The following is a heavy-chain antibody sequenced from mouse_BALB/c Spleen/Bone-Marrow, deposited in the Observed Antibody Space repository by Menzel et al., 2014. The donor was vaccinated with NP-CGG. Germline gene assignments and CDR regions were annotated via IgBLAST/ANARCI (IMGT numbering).Heavy chain of an antibody. CDR3: AREGMSTGDY. J-gene: IGHJ2*01. D-gene: IGHD2-4*01. CDR1: GYTFTSYV. Sequence: SGPELVKPGASVKMSCKASGYTFTSYVLHWVKQTPGQGLEWIGYIYPYNDVTKYNEKFKAKATLTSDKSSSTAYMERSSLTSEDSAVYYCAREGMSTGDYWGQGTTLTVSS. CDR2: IYPYNDVT. V-gene: IGHV1-14*01.